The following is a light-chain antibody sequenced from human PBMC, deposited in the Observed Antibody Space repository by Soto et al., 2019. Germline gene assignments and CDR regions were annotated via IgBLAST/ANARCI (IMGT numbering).Light chain of an antibody. CDR1: QTVSTF. CDR2: EAS. V-gene: IGKV3-11*01. Sequence: IVLTQSPGTLSLSPGETATLSCRASQTVSTFLAWYQQRPGQAPRLLISEASNRATGIPARFSGSGSGTDFPLTITSLDPKDFALYSCHQSPNWPRTFAQGTKVE. CDR3: HQSPNWPRT. J-gene: IGKJ1*01.